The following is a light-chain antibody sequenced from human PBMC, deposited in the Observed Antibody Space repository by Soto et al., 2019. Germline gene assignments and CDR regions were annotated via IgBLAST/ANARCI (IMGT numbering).Light chain of an antibody. Sequence: DIQMTQSPSSLSASVGDRVTITCQASQDINNNLNWYQQKSGKAPKLLIYDASDLETGVPSRLSGSGSGTDFTFTISSLQPEDIATYYCQQYDNLPLTFGGGTKVEIK. CDR3: QQYDNLPLT. CDR2: DAS. V-gene: IGKV1-33*01. CDR1: QDINNN. J-gene: IGKJ4*01.